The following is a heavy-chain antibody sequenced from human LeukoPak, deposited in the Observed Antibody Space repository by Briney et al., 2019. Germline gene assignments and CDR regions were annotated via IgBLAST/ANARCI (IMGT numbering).Heavy chain of an antibody. D-gene: IGHD6-13*01. V-gene: IGHV1-2*02. J-gene: IGHJ4*02. Sequence: GASVKVSCKASGYTFTAYYMHWVRQAPGQGLEWMGWINPNTAGTNYAQKFQGRVTMTRDTSIGTAYMELSRLISEDTDVYYCERSGISSTRGFVDYWGQGTLVTVSS. CDR1: GYTFTAYY. CDR3: ERSGISSTRGFVDY. CDR2: INPNTAGT.